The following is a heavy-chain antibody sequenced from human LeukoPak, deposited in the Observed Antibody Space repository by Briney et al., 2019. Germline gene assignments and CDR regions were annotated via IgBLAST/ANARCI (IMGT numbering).Heavy chain of an antibody. J-gene: IGHJ4*02. CDR3: ARDSLYSSPTSDY. Sequence: GGSLRLSCAASGFTFSSYWMSWVRQAPGKGLEWVANIKQDGSEKYYVDSVKGRFTISRDNAKDSLYLQMNSLRAEDTAVYYCARDSLYSSPTSDYWGQGTLVTVSS. CDR2: IKQDGSEK. V-gene: IGHV3-7*01. D-gene: IGHD6-13*01. CDR1: GFTFSSYW.